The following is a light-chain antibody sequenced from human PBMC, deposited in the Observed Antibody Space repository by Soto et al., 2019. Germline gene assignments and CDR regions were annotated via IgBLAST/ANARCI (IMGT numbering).Light chain of an antibody. CDR2: GAS. V-gene: IGKV3-20*01. CDR1: QGVTTN. J-gene: IGKJ3*01. Sequence: TQSPSTLSGSVGDRVTITCRAGQGVTTNFAWYQQKSGQSPRLLIYGASSRTTGVPDRFSGSGSGTDFTLTISRLEPEDFAVYYCQHYRSAPFTFGPGTKVDI. CDR3: QHYRSAPFT.